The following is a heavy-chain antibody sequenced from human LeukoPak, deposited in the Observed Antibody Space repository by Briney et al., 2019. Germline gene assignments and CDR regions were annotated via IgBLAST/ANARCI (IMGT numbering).Heavy chain of an antibody. V-gene: IGHV1-18*01. D-gene: IGHD2-15*01. CDR1: GYTFTSYG. Sequence: GASVKVSCKASGYTFTSYGISWVRQAPGQGLEWMGWISAYNGNTNYAQKLQGRVTMTTDTSTSTAYMELRSLRSDDTAVYYCARRGYCSGGSCYRNTYYYYYYMDVWGKGTTVTVSS. CDR3: ARRGYCSGGSCYRNTYYYYYYMDV. CDR2: ISAYNGNT. J-gene: IGHJ6*03.